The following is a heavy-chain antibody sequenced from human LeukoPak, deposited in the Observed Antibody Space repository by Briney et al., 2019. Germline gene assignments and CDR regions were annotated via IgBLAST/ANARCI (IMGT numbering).Heavy chain of an antibody. CDR2: INSDGSST. D-gene: IGHD5-18*01. V-gene: IGHV3-74*01. J-gene: IGHJ4*02. CDR1: GFTFSSYW. Sequence: GGSLRLSCAASGFTFSSYWMHWVRQAPGKGLVWVSRINSDGSSTSYADSVKGRFTISRDNAKNTLYLEMNSLRAEDTAVYYCAREDVDTAMVIGYWGQGTLVTVSS. CDR3: AREDVDTAMVIGY.